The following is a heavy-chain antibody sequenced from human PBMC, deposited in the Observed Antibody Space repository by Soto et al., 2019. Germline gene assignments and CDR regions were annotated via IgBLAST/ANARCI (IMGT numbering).Heavy chain of an antibody. D-gene: IGHD6-19*01. V-gene: IGHV3-7*01. CDR2: IKEDGSDK. CDR3: ASGGAVAGTH. CDR1: GFTFSSYW. Sequence: QLVESGGGLVLPGGSLRLACGASGFTFSSYWMSWVRQAPGKGLEWVANIKEDGSDKYYVDSVKGRFTISRDNAKNSLYLQMNSLRAEDTAVYDCASGGAVAGTHWRQGSLVTVST. J-gene: IGHJ4*02.